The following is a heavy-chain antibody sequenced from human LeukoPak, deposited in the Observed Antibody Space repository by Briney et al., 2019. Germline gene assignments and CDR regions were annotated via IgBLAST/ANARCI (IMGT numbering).Heavy chain of an antibody. Sequence: PGASLRLSCAASGFTFSSYAVSWVRQAPGKGLEWVSAISGSGGSTYYADSVKGRFTISRDNSKNTLYLQMNSLRAEDTAVYYCAKPAGGYMNAFDIWGQGTMVTVSS. D-gene: IGHD2-15*01. CDR2: ISGSGGST. J-gene: IGHJ3*02. V-gene: IGHV3-23*01. CDR3: AKPAGGYMNAFDI. CDR1: GFTFSSYA.